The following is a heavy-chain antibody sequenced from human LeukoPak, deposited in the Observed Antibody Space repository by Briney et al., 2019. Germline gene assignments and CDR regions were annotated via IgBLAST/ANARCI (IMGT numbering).Heavy chain of an antibody. J-gene: IGHJ4*02. CDR1: GYTFTKYG. Sequence: GASVRVSCRASGYTFTKYGVDWGGQAPGKRPEWRGWINAGNGDTKYAQNFQDRVTFTSDTSANTAYMELSSLTSEDTALYYCARDDCGDTCYPGGYWGQGTLVTVSS. D-gene: IGHD2-21*01. CDR2: INAGNGDT. V-gene: IGHV1-3*01. CDR3: ARDDCGDTCYPGGY.